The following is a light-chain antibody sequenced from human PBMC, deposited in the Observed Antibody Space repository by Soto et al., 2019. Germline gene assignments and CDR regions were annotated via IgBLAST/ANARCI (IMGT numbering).Light chain of an antibody. J-gene: IGKJ5*01. V-gene: IGKV3-15*01. Sequence: ETVMTQSPATLSVSPGERATFSCRASQSINTNLAWFQLKPGQAPRLLIYGASIRAAGIPARFSGSGSGTEFSLTISSLEPEDFAVYYCQQRSNWITFGQGTRLEIK. CDR3: QQRSNWIT. CDR1: QSINTN. CDR2: GAS.